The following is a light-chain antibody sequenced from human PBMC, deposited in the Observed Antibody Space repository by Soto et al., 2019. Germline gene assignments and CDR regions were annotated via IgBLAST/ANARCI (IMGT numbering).Light chain of an antibody. J-gene: IGKJ4*01. CDR3: QRYNKWLS. V-gene: IGKV1-5*03. CDR1: ESVSTW. Sequence: DIQMTQSPSTLSAPIGDRVTITCRTNESVSTWLAWYQQKPGKAPKLLIYTGSNLQSGVPSRFSGSGSETEFTITIPGLHPDDLGIYYCQRYNKWLSFGGGTKVEIK. CDR2: TGS.